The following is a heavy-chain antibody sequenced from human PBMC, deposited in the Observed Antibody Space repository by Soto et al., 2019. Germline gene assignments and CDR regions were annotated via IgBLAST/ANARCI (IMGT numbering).Heavy chain of an antibody. V-gene: IGHV3-23*01. CDR3: AKVDRYSSGWSYYAPEYYYYGMDV. Sequence: EVQLLESGGGLVQPGGSLRLSCAASGFTFSTYALSWVRQSPGTGLEWVSAISGSGDDTYYTHSVKGRFTISRDNSKNTLSLQMDSLRVEDTATYYCAKVDRYSSGWSYYAPEYYYYGMDVWGQGTKVTVSS. D-gene: IGHD6-19*01. CDR1: GFTFSTYA. J-gene: IGHJ6*02. CDR2: ISGSGDDT.